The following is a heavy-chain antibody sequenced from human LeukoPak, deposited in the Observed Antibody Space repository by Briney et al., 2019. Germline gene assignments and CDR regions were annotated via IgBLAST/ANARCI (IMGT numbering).Heavy chain of an antibody. CDR1: GHTFTSNY. CDR2: ISPSGGST. V-gene: IGHV1-46*01. CDR3: ARDNSVRDEVWWFNP. J-gene: IGHJ5*02. Sequence: GASVKVSCKAFGHTFTSNYMHWVRQAPGQGPEWMGVISPSGGSTTYAQKFQGRVTLTRDMSTSTDYLELSSLRSEDTAVYYCARDNSVRDEVWWFNPWGQGTLVTVSS. D-gene: IGHD5-24*01.